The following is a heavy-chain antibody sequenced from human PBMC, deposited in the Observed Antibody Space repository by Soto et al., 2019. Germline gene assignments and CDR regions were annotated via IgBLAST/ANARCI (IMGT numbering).Heavy chain of an antibody. CDR1: GFTFSSYA. J-gene: IGHJ1*01. Sequence: PGGSLRLSCAASGFTFSSYAMSWVRQVPGKGLEWVSTFSGSGGSTYYADSVKGRFTISRDSSKNSLYLQMNSLRAEDTAVYYCARGAETGYSGVYNWGQGTLVTVSS. V-gene: IGHV3-23*01. D-gene: IGHD5-18*01. CDR3: ARGAETGYSGVYN. CDR2: FSGSGGST.